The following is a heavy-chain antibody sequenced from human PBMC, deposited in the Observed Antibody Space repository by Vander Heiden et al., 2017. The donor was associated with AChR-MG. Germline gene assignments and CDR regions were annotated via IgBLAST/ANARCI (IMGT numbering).Heavy chain of an antibody. Sequence: EVQLVESGGGLVQPGGSLRLSCAASVFTFSSHWMPLVRQAPGKGLVWVSRINTDGSSTSYADSVKGRFTISRDNAKNTLYLQMNSLRAEDTALYYCARSSTVVPAAMRFWGQGTLLTVSS. D-gene: IGHD2-2*01. V-gene: IGHV3-74*01. CDR1: VFTFSSHW. J-gene: IGHJ4*02. CDR3: ARSSTVVPAAMRF. CDR2: INTDGSST.